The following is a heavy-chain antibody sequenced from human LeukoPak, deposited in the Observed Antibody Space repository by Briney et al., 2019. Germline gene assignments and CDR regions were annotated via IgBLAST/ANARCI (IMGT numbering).Heavy chain of an antibody. V-gene: IGHV3-7*04. CDR1: GVAFSTYA. CDR2: IKQDGSKK. Sequence: GGSLRLSCAASGVAFSTYAIHWVRQAPGKGLEWVANIKQDGSKKSYVDSVKGRLTISRDNAKNSLYLQMNSLRAEDTAIYYCTRVGYIDEGIDYWGQGTLVTVSS. CDR3: TRVGYIDEGIDY. J-gene: IGHJ4*02. D-gene: IGHD5-24*01.